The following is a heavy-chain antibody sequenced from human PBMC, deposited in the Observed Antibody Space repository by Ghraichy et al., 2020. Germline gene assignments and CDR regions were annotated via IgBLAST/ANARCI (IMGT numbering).Heavy chain of an antibody. J-gene: IGHJ6*03. D-gene: IGHD5-24*01. CDR3: ARVIEPLYYYYYYMDV. V-gene: IGHV4-61*01. CDR1: GGSVSSGSYY. Sequence: SQTLSLTYTVSGGSVSSGSYYWSWIRQPPGKGLEWIGYIYYSGSTNYNPSLKSRVTISVDTSKNQFSLKLSSVTAADTAVYYCARVIEPLYYYYYYMDVWGKGTTVTVSS. CDR2: IYYSGST.